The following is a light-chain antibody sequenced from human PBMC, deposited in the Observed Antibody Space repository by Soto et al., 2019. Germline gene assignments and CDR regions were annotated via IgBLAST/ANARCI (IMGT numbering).Light chain of an antibody. J-gene: IGKJ5*01. V-gene: IGKV3-11*01. CDR2: DAS. CDR1: QSISSY. CDR3: QPRSNWPPIT. Sequence: ETVLTQSPATPSLSPGERATLSCRASQSISSYLAWYQQKPGQAPRLLIYDASNRATGIPARFSGSGSGTDFTLTISSLEPEDFAVYYCQPRSNWPPITFGQGTRLEI.